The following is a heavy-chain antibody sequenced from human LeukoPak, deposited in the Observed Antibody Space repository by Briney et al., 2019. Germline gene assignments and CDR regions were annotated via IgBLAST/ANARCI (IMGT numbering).Heavy chain of an antibody. V-gene: IGHV3-23*01. CDR1: GFTFNNYL. D-gene: IGHD6-13*01. Sequence: GGSLRLSCAASGFTFNNYLMSWVRQAPGKGLEWVSAIIGSGGRTYYADSVKGRFTISRDNSQNTLSLQMNSLRGEDTAVYYCARDMAAAGTEPEGNNWFDPWGQGTLVTVSS. J-gene: IGHJ5*02. CDR3: ARDMAAAGTEPEGNNWFDP. CDR2: IIGSGGRT.